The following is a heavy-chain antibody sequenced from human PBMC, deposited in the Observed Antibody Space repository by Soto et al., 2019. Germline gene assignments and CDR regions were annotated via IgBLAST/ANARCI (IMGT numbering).Heavy chain of an antibody. CDR1: GFTFSSYG. CDR2: ISYDGSNK. Sequence: QVQLVESGGGVVQPGRSLRLSCAASGFTFSSYGMHWVRQAPGKGLEWVAVISYDGSNKYYADSVKGRFTISRDNSKNTLYMQMTSLSAEDTAVYYCAKDGGGGQHIAAAGTSGWYYFDYWGQGTLVTVSS. V-gene: IGHV3-30*18. J-gene: IGHJ4*02. D-gene: IGHD6-13*01. CDR3: AKDGGGGQHIAAAGTSGWYYFDY.